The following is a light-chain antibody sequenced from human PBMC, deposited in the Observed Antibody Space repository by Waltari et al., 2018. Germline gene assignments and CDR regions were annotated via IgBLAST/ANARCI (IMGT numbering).Light chain of an antibody. CDR3: GSFAGSHTEI. CDR2: YDN. V-gene: IGLV2-11*01. Sequence: QSALTQPRSVSGSPGQSVTISCTKPINYVSWYQQHPGKAPKLIIYYDNKRPSGVPDRFSGSKSGNTASLTISGLQTEDEADYYCGSFAGSHTEIFDGGTKLTVL. J-gene: IGLJ2*01. CDR1: INY.